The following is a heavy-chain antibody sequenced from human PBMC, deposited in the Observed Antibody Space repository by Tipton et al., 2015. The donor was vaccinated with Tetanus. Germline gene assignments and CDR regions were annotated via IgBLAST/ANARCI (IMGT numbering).Heavy chain of an antibody. CDR3: ARHLKVVVIAYYYYGMDV. CDR1: GGSISSSSYY. J-gene: IGHJ6*02. CDR2: IYYSGST. V-gene: IGHV4-39*01. Sequence: TLSLTCTVSGGSISSSSYYWGWIRQPPGKGLEWIGSIYYSGSTYYNPSLKSRVTISVDTSKNQFSLKLSSVTAADTAVYYCARHLKVVVIAYYYYGMDVWGQGTTVTVPS. D-gene: IGHD3-22*01.